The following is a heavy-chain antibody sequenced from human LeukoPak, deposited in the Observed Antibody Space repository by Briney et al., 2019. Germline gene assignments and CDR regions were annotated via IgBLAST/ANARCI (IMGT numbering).Heavy chain of an antibody. CDR3: ARDRSGLGRDNDRSGAIDY. CDR1: GFTVSSNY. Sequence: PGGSLRLSCAASGFTVSSNYMSWVRQAPGKGLEWVSVIYSGGSTYYADSVKGRFTISRDNSKNTLYLQMNSLRAEDTAVYYCARDRSGLGRDNDRSGAIDYWGQGTLVTVSS. D-gene: IGHD3-22*01. J-gene: IGHJ4*02. CDR2: IYSGGST. V-gene: IGHV3-53*01.